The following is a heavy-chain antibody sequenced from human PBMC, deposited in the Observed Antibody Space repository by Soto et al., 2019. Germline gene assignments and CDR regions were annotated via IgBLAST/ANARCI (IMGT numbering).Heavy chain of an antibody. CDR1: GGSISSGGYY. V-gene: IGHV4-31*03. J-gene: IGHJ4*02. D-gene: IGHD3-22*01. CDR3: ARGGNYYDSSGYLDY. CDR2: IYYSGST. Sequence: TSETLSLACTVSGGSISSGGYYWSWIRQHPGKGLEWIGYIYYSGSTYYNPSLKSRVTISVDTSKNQFSLKLSSVTAADTAVYYCARGGNYYDSSGYLDYWGQGTLVTVSS.